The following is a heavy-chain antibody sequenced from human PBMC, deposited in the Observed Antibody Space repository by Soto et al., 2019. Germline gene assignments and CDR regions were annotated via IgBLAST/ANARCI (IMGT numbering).Heavy chain of an antibody. D-gene: IGHD5-12*01. CDR2: INPNGGVT. CDR1: GDSFNDYY. Sequence: QVQLVQSGAEVRKPGASVTVSCRSSGDSFNDYYIHWVRQAPGQGFEWMGWINPNGGVTKYAQKFQGCVSMTRDTSIRTVYMQLSRLRSDYTAVYYCARESGGATATLDYYYFYMDVWGTGTTVTVSS. J-gene: IGHJ6*03. V-gene: IGHV1-2*04. CDR3: ARESGGATATLDYYYFYMDV.